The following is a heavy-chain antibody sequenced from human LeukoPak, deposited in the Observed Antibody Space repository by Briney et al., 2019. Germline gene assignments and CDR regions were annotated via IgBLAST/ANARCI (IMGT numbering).Heavy chain of an antibody. J-gene: IGHJ5*02. CDR2: ISSSGTYV. V-gene: IGHV3-21*01. D-gene: IGHD1/OR15-1a*01. CDR3: AFRGNNYLLS. CDR1: GFTFSSYS. Sequence: PGGSLRLSCAASGFTFSSYSMNWVRQAPGKGLEWVSSISSSGTYVYYADSVKGRFTISRDNTKNSLFLQLHSLRAEDTSVYYCAFRGNNYLLSWGQGTLVTVSS.